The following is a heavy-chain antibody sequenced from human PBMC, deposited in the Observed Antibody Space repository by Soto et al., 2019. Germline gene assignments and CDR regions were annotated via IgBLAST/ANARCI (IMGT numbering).Heavy chain of an antibody. D-gene: IGHD2-2*01. V-gene: IGHV1-3*01. CDR2: INAGNGNT. J-gene: IGHJ4*02. CDR3: AIQYCSSTSCSYFDY. CDR1: GYTFTSYA. Sequence: ASVKVSCKASGYTFTSYAMHWVRQAPGQRLEWMGWINAGNGNTKYSQKFQGRVTITRDTSASTAYMELSSLRSEDTAVYYCAIQYCSSTSCSYFDYWGQGTLVTVSS.